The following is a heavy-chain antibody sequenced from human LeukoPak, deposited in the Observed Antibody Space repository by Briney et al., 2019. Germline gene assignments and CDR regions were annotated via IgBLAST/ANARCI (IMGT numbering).Heavy chain of an antibody. Sequence: SVKISCKASGGTFSSYAISWVRQAPGQGLEWMGGIIPIFGTANYAQKFQGRVTITADESTSTAYMELSSLRSEDTAVYYCARGWVTIFGVVSPYAFDIWGQGTMVTVSS. D-gene: IGHD3-3*01. CDR1: GGTFSSYA. V-gene: IGHV1-69*13. J-gene: IGHJ3*02. CDR2: IIPIFGTA. CDR3: ARGWVTIFGVVSPYAFDI.